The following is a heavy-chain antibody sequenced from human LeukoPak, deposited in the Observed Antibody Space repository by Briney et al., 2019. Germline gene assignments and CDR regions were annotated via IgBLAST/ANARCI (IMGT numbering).Heavy chain of an antibody. CDR1: GGSISSYY. V-gene: IGHV4-59*01. CDR3: ARGSRIAVAGSNFDY. Sequence: PSETLFLTCTVSGGSISSYYWCWIRQPPGKGLEWIGYIYYSGSTNYNPSLKSRVTISVDTSKNQFSLKLSSVTAADTAVYYCARGSRIAVAGSNFDYWGQGTLVTVSS. D-gene: IGHD6-19*01. CDR2: IYYSGST. J-gene: IGHJ4*02.